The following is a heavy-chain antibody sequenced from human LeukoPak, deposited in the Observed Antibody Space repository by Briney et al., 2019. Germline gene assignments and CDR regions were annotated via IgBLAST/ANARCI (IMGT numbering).Heavy chain of an antibody. J-gene: IGHJ4*02. D-gene: IGHD3-22*01. CDR1: GYTLTELS. CDR3: ARSPYYDSSGNYFDY. Sequence: GASVKVSCKVSGYTLTELSMHWVRQAPGKELEWMGGFDPEDGETIYAQKFQGRVTMTTDTSTSTAYMELRSLRSDDTAVYYCARSPYYDSSGNYFDYWGQGTLVTVSS. V-gene: IGHV1-24*01. CDR2: FDPEDGET.